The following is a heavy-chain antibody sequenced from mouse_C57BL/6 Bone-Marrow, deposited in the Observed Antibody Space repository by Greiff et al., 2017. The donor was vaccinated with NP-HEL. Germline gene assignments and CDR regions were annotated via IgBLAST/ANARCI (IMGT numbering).Heavy chain of an antibody. D-gene: IGHD3-2*02. CDR2: IYPGSGNT. J-gene: IGHJ2*01. CDR3: ARRGGAAQPYYFDY. V-gene: IGHV1-66*01. CDR1: GYSFTSYY. Sequence: QVQLQQSGPELVKPGASVKISCKASGYSFTSYYIHWVKQRPGQGLEWIGWIYPGSGNTKYNEKFKGKATLRADTSSSTAYMQLSSLTSEDSAVYYCARRGGAAQPYYFDYWGQGTTLTVSS.